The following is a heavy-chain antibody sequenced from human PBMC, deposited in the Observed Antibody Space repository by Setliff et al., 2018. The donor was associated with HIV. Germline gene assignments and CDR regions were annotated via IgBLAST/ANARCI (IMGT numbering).Heavy chain of an antibody. CDR3: ARDGHSQWLVTTPSAHGY. CDR1: GYTFTDYY. CDR2: VDPEDGET. J-gene: IGHJ4*02. D-gene: IGHD6-19*01. Sequence: ASVKVSCKASGYTFTDYYMHWVQQAPGKGLEWMGRVDPEDGETIYAEKFQGRVTITADTSTDTAYMELRSLRSDDTAVYYCARDGHSQWLVTTPSAHGYWGQGTLVTVSS. V-gene: IGHV1-69-2*01.